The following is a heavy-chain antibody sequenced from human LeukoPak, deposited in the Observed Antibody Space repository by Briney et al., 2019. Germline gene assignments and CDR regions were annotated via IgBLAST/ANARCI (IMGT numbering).Heavy chain of an antibody. CDR2: IIPIFGTA. CDR3: ARAGAPYDSSGYEVY. CDR1: GGAVSSYA. D-gene: IGHD3-22*01. Sequence: GASVKVSSKASGGAVSSYAISWVRQAPGQGLEWMGGIIPIFGTANYAQKFQGRVTITTDESTSTAYMELSSLRSEDTAVYYCARAGAPYDSSGYEVYWDQGTLVTVSS. V-gene: IGHV1-69*05. J-gene: IGHJ4*02.